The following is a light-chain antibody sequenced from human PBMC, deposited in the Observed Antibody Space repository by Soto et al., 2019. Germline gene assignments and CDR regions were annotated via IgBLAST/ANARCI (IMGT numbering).Light chain of an antibody. J-gene: IGKJ1*01. V-gene: IGKV3-20*01. CDR2: GAS. CDR1: QSVSSSY. Sequence: EIVLTQSPGTLSLSPGERATLSCRASQSVSSSYLAWYQQKPGQAPRLLIYGASSRATGIPDRFSGSGSGTDFTLTISRLEPEDSAVYYCHQYGSSSWTFRQGTEV. CDR3: HQYGSSSWT.